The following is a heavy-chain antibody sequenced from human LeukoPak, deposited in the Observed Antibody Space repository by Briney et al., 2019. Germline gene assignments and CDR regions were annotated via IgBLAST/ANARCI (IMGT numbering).Heavy chain of an antibody. D-gene: IGHD3-3*01. V-gene: IGHV5-51*01. CDR2: IYPGDSDT. Sequence: GESLKISCKGSGYSFTSYWIGWVRQMPGKGLEWMGIIYPGDSDTRYSPSFQGQVTISADKSISTAYLQWNSLKASDTAMYYCARASTIFGVVYGMDVWGQGTTVTVSS. CDR3: ARASTIFGVVYGMDV. J-gene: IGHJ6*02. CDR1: GYSFTSYW.